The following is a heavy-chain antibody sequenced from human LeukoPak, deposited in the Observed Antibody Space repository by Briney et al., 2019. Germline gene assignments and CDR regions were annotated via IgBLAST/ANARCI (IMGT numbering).Heavy chain of an antibody. CDR2: FDPEDGET. CDR1: GYTLTELS. V-gene: IGHV1-24*01. CDR3: ARGAVPAAMHRARPYYYMDV. D-gene: IGHD2-2*01. Sequence: ASVKVSCKVSGYTLTELSMHWVRQAPGKGLEWMGGFDPEDGETIYAQKFQGRVTMTEDTSTDTAYMELSSLRSDDTAVYYCARGAVPAAMHRARPYYYMDVWGKGTTVTVSS. J-gene: IGHJ6*03.